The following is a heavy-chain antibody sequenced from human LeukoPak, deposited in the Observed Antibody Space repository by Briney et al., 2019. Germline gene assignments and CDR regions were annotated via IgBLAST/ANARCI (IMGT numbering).Heavy chain of an antibody. D-gene: IGHD3-10*01. V-gene: IGHV3-23*01. Sequence: PGGSLRLSCAASGFTFSSNSMTWVRQTPGKGLEWVSGISGSGDSTFHADSVKGRLTISRDNSRNTLYLQMSSLRPEDTAVYYCTKWSGFGDDWGQGTLVTVSS. J-gene: IGHJ4*02. CDR1: GFTFSSNS. CDR3: TKWSGFGDD. CDR2: ISGSGDST.